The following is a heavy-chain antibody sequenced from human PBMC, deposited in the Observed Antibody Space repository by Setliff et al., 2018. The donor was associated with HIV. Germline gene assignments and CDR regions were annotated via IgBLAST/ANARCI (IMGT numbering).Heavy chain of an antibody. CDR1: GGSISSGNYY. J-gene: IGHJ4*02. D-gene: IGHD2-2*01. CDR2: IYYSGAT. V-gene: IGHV4-31*03. CDR3: ARFDHASIDY. Sequence: PSETLSLTCTVSGGSISSGNYYWNWIRQHPGKGLEWIGYIYYSGATYYNPSLKSRVTLSIDTSKNQFSLNLSSVTAADTTVYYCARFDHASIDYWGQGTLVTSPQ.